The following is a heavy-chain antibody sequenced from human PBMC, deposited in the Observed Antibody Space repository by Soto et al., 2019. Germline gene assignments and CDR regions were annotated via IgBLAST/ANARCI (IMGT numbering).Heavy chain of an antibody. CDR3: ARGNDYGDYKGYYYYMDV. J-gene: IGHJ6*03. V-gene: IGHV1-2*04. CDR2: INPNSGGT. Sequence: GASVKVSCKASGYTFTGYYMHWVRQAPGQGLEWMGWINPNSGGTDYAQKFQGWVTMTRDTSISTAYMELSRLRSDDTAVYYCARGNDYGDYKGYYYYMDVWGKGTTVTVSS. D-gene: IGHD4-17*01. CDR1: GYTFTGYY.